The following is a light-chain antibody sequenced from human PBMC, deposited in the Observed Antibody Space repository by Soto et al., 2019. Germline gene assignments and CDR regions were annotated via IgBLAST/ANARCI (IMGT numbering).Light chain of an antibody. J-gene: IGKJ5*01. CDR1: QSISSN. V-gene: IGKV3-15*01. CDR3: QQYNNWPLT. CDR2: GAS. Sequence: DIVMTQSPATLSVSPGERATLSCRASQSISSNLAWYQQKPGQAPRLLIDGASTRATGISARFSGSGSGTDFTLTISSLQSEDLAVYYCQQYNNWPLTFGQGTRLEIK.